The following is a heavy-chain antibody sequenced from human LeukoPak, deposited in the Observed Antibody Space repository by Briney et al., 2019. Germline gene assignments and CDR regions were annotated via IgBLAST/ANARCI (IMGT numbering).Heavy chain of an antibody. CDR1: GFIFSTYS. CDR2: IAYDGGNK. J-gene: IGHJ4*02. V-gene: IGHV3-30-3*01. D-gene: IGHD5-24*01. CDR3: ARDRDGYNYPAY. Sequence: SLTLSCVASGFIFSTYSMHWVLQAPGKGMESVAIIAYDGGNKWYADSVKGRFTISRDNSKNTVYLQINSLRAEDTALYYCARDRDGYNYPAYWGQGTLVTVSS.